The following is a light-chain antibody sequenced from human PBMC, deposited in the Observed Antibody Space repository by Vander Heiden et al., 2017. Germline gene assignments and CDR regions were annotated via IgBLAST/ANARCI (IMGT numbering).Light chain of an antibody. CDR1: HSVLYSANEKNY. Sequence: DTVMTQSPDSLAVSLCESAPIHCQSSHSVLYSANEKNYLAWYQKKQGQPPKLLIYWAPTRESGVPDRFSGSGSGTDFTLTISSLQAEDVAIYYCHQYYSSPWTFGQGTKVEIK. CDR2: WAP. J-gene: IGKJ1*01. V-gene: IGKV4-1*01. CDR3: HQYYSSPWT.